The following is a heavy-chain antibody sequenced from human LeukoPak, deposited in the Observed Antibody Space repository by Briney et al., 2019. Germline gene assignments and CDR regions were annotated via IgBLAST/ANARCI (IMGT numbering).Heavy chain of an antibody. V-gene: IGHV1-69*05. J-gene: IGHJ5*02. Sequence: SVKVSCKASGGTFSSYAISWVRQAPGQGLEWMGRIITIFGTANYAQKFQGRVTITTDESTSTAYMELSSLRSEDTAVYYCARDLKGSGWEGAFDPWGQGTLVTVSS. CDR3: ARDLKGSGWEGAFDP. D-gene: IGHD6-19*01. CDR2: IITIFGTA. CDR1: GGTFSSYA.